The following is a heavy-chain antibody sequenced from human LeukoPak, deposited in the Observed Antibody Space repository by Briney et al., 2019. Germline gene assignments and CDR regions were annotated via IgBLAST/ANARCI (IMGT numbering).Heavy chain of an antibody. CDR1: GFTFSDYY. Sequence: GGSLRLSCAASGFTFSDYYMSWIRQAPGKGLEWVSYISSSGSTIYYADSVKGRFTISRDNGKNSLDLQMNSLRADDTAVYYCARDTLGEGEDANYAVYYFDYWGQGTVVTVSS. V-gene: IGHV3-11*04. CDR2: ISSSGSTI. D-gene: IGHD4/OR15-4a*01. CDR3: ARDTLGEGEDANYAVYYFDY. J-gene: IGHJ4*02.